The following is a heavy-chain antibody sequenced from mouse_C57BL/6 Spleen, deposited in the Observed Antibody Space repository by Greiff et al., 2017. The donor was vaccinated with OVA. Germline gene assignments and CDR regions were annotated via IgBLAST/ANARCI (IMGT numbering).Heavy chain of an antibody. Sequence: QVQLKESGPGLVQPSQSLSITCTVSGFSLTSYGVHWVRQSPGKGLEWLGVIWSGGSTDYNAAFISRLSISKDNYKSQVFFKMNSLQADDTAIYYCARRITTVVEGYFDVWGTGTTVTVSS. CDR2: IWSGGST. D-gene: IGHD1-1*01. J-gene: IGHJ1*03. V-gene: IGHV2-2*01. CDR3: ARRITTVVEGYFDV. CDR1: GFSLTSYG.